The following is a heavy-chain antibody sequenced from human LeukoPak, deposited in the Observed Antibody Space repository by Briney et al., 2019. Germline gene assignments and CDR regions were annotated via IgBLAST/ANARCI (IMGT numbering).Heavy chain of an antibody. J-gene: IGHJ6*02. CDR1: GFTFSSYS. CDR3: ARERTGTRRTYGMDV. CDR2: ISSSSSYI. D-gene: IGHD1-7*01. V-gene: IGHV3-21*01. Sequence: GGSLRLSCAASGFTFSSYSMNWVRQAPGKGLEWVSSISSSSSYIYYADSVKGRFTISRDNAKNSLYLQMNSLRAEDTAVYYCARERTGTRRTYGMDVWGQGTTVTVSS.